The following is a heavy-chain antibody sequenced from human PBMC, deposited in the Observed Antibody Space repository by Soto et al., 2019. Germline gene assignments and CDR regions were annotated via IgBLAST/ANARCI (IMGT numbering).Heavy chain of an antibody. D-gene: IGHD3-3*01. J-gene: IGHJ3*02. Sequence: ASVKGSCKASGYTFTSYDINLVRQATGQGLEWMGWMNPNSGNTVYAQKFQGRVTMTRNTSMSTAYMELSSLRSDDTAVYYCARDETLDWLSGLTFDRAFDIWGQGTMVTVSS. CDR1: GYTFTSYD. V-gene: IGHV1-8*01. CDR3: ARDETLDWLSGLTFDRAFDI. CDR2: MNPNSGNT.